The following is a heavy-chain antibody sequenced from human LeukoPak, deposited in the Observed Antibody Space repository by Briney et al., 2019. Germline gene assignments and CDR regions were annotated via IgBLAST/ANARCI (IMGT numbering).Heavy chain of an antibody. CDR2: ITGSGGNT. CDR1: GFTFSNYA. CDR3: AKWGDYDVLTGYYVSDY. V-gene: IGHV3-23*01. J-gene: IGHJ4*02. D-gene: IGHD3-9*01. Sequence: GGSLRPSCAASGFTFSNYAMSWVRQAPGKGLEWVSAITGSGGNTYYADSVKGRFTISRDNSKNTVFLQMNSLRAEDTAVYYCAKWGDYDVLTGYYVSDYWGQGTLVTVSS.